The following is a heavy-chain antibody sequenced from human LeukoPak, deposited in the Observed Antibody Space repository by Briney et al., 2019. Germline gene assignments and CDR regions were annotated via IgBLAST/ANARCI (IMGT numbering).Heavy chain of an antibody. CDR3: ARHRAYDSSGYKRWFDP. V-gene: IGHV4-59*08. Sequence: KPSETLSLTCTVSGGSISSFYWSWIRQPPGKGLEWIGYSHDSGNTNYNPSLKSRVTISVDTSKNQCSLKLSSVTAADTAVYYCARHRAYDSSGYKRWFDPWGQGTLVTVSS. CDR2: SHDSGNT. CDR1: GGSISSFY. J-gene: IGHJ5*02. D-gene: IGHD3-22*01.